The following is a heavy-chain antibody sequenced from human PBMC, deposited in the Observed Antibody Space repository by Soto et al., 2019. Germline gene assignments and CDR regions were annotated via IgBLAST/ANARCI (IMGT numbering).Heavy chain of an antibody. J-gene: IGHJ6*03. D-gene: IGHD3-10*01. CDR3: AKGEPYGSGVFWYDYYYVDV. Sequence: PGGSLRLSCAASGFTFSSYAMSWVRQAPGKGLEWVSAISGSGGSTYYADSVKGRFTISRDNSKNTLYLQMNSLRAEDTAVYYCAKGEPYGSGVFWYDYYYVDVWGKGTTVTVSS. V-gene: IGHV3-23*01. CDR1: GFTFSSYA. CDR2: ISGSGGST.